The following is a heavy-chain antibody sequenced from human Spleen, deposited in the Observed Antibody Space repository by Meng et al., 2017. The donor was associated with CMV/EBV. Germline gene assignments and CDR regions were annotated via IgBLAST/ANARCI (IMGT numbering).Heavy chain of an antibody. CDR3: ARDRVGWYSTFDY. V-gene: IGHV1-8*02. D-gene: IGHD2-15*01. CDR1: GYTFSTSD. J-gene: IGHJ4*02. CDR2: MNPNSGNT. Sequence: ASVKVSCKASGYTFSTSDIFWVRQAPGQGLEWMGWMNPNSGNTAYARKFQGRVTMTRDTSISTAYMELSRLRSDDTAVYYCARDRVGWYSTFDYWGQGTLVTVSS.